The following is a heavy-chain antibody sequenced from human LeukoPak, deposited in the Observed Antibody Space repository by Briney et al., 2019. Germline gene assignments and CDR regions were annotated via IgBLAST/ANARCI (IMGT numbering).Heavy chain of an antibody. D-gene: IGHD2-2*02. CDR2: IIPIFGTA. CDR3: ARVRRSGYCSSTSCYRHGMDV. J-gene: IGHJ6*02. CDR1: GGTFSSYA. Sequence: GASVKVSCTASGGTFSSYAISWVRQAPGQGLEWMGGIIPIFGTANYAQKFQGRVTITADESTSTAYMELSSLRSEDTAVYYCARVRRSGYCSSTSCYRHGMDVWGQGTTVTVSS. V-gene: IGHV1-69*13.